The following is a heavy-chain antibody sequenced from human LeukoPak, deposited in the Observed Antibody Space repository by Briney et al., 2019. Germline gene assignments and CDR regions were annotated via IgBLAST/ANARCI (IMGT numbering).Heavy chain of an antibody. V-gene: IGHV1-2*02. J-gene: IGHJ4*02. CDR1: GYTFTGYY. CDR2: INPNSGGT. D-gene: IGHD2-21*02. Sequence: ASVKVSCKASGYTFTGYYMHWVRQAPGQGLEWMGWINPNSGGTNYAQKFQGRVTMTRDTSISTAYMELSRLRSDDTAVYHCARVVVTAINSGLDYWGQGTLVTVSS. CDR3: ARVVVTAINSGLDY.